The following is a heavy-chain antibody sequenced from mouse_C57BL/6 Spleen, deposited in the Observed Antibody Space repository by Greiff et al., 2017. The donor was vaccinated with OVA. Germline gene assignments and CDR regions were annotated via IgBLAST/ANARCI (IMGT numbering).Heavy chain of an antibody. CDR3: AREVRVPLRDYAMDY. Sequence: VQLQQPGAELVRPGTSVKLSCKASGYTFTSYWMHWVKQRPGQGLEWIGVIDPSDSYTNYNQKFKGKATLTVDTSSSTAYMQLSSLTSEDSAVYYGAREVRVPLRDYAMDYWGQGTSVTVSS. D-gene: IGHD1-1*01. CDR2: IDPSDSYT. V-gene: IGHV1-59*01. J-gene: IGHJ4*01. CDR1: GYTFTSYW.